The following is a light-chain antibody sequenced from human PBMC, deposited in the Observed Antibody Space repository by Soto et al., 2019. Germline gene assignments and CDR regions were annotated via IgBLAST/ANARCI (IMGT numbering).Light chain of an antibody. CDR3: QQLNYWPRIT. Sequence: EIVITQSPSTLSVSPGERATLSSRASQPISNALAWYQHKPGQAPRLLIHGASTRASGIPPRFSGSGSGTDFTLTISSLQSEDFAVYYCQQLNYWPRITFGQGTRLEIK. CDR1: QPISNA. J-gene: IGKJ5*01. CDR2: GAS. V-gene: IGKV3-15*01.